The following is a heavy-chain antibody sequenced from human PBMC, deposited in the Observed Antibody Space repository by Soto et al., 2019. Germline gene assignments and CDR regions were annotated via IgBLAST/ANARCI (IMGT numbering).Heavy chain of an antibody. CDR2: IWYDGSNK. D-gene: IGHD5-18*01. CDR1: GFTFSSYG. V-gene: IGHV3-33*01. CDR3: ARGDGGYSYAPVDY. J-gene: IGHJ4*02. Sequence: QVQLVESGGGVVQPGRSLRLSCAASGFTFSSYGMHWVRQAPGKGLEWVAVIWYDGSNKYYADSVKGRFTISRDNSKNTLYLQMNSLRAEDTAVYYCARGDGGYSYAPVDYWGQGTLVTVSS.